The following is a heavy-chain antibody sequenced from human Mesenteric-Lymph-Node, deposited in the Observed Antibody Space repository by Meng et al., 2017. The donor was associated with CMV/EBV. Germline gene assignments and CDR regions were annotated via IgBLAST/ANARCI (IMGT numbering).Heavy chain of an antibody. V-gene: IGHV3-53*01. Sequence: GGSLRLSCAASGFTFSSYGMHWVRQAPGKGLEWVSVIYTGGTTHYADSVKGRFTISRDNSKNTLSLQMNSLRAEDTAVYYCARALTGYYYYGMDVWGQGTTVTVSS. CDR1: GFTFSSYG. D-gene: IGHD7-27*01. CDR3: ARALTGYYYYGMDV. CDR2: IYTGGTT. J-gene: IGHJ6*02.